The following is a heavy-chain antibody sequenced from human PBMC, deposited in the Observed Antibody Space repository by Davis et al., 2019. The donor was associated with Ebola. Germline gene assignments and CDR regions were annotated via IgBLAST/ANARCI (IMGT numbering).Heavy chain of an antibody. CDR2: INHSGST. CDR1: GGSFSGYY. CDR3: ARGIATRPRLGGYYYYYMDV. V-gene: IGHV4-34*01. J-gene: IGHJ6*03. Sequence: SQTLSLTCAVYGGSFSGYYWSWIRQPPGKGLEWIGEINHSGSTNYNPSLKSRVTISVDTSKNQFSLKLSSVTAADTAVYYCARGIATRPRLGGYYYYYMDVWGKGTTVTVSS. D-gene: IGHD6-6*01.